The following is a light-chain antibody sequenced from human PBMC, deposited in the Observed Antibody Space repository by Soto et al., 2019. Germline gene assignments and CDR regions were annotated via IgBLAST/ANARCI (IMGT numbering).Light chain of an antibody. CDR3: QQYNNWPYT. CDR1: QRVSRN. V-gene: IGKV3D-15*01. J-gene: IGKJ2*01. Sequence: EIVMTHSPATLSVSPGERATLSCRASQRVSRNFAWYRQKPGQAPTLVIYGAYTRATGIPARFSGSGSGTEFNLTISSLQSEDFAVYYCQQYNNWPYTFGQGTKLEIK. CDR2: GAY.